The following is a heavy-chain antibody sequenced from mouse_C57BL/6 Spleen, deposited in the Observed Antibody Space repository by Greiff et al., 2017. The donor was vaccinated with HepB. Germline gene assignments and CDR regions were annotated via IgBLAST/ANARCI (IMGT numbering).Heavy chain of an antibody. D-gene: IGHD2-3*01. CDR3: ARDARYGYDGYYVYFDY. J-gene: IGHJ2*01. CDR2: IRNKANGYTT. CDR1: GFTFTDYY. Sequence: DVKLVESGGGLVQPGGSLSLSCAASGFTFTDYYMSWVRQPPGKALEWLGFIRNKANGYTTEYSASVKGRFTISRDNSQSILYLQMNALRAEDSATYYCARDARYGYDGYYVYFDYWGQGTTLTVSS. V-gene: IGHV7-3*01.